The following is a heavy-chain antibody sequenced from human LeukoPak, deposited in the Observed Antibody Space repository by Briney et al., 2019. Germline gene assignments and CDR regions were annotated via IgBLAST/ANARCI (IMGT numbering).Heavy chain of an antibody. Sequence: SETLSLTCAVYGGSFSGYYWSWIRQPPGKGLEWIGEINHSGSTNYNPSLKSRVTMSVDTSKNQFSLKLSSVTAADTAVYYCARGLSCSGGSCYGSWFDPWGQGTLVTVSS. CDR3: ARGLSCSGGSCYGSWFDP. J-gene: IGHJ5*02. V-gene: IGHV4-34*01. CDR2: INHSGST. D-gene: IGHD2-15*01. CDR1: GGSFSGYY.